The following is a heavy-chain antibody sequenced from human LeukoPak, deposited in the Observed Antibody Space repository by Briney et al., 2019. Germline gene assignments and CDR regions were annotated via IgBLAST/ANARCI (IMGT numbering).Heavy chain of an antibody. CDR3: AKNRFQLLMMDGFDI. D-gene: IGHD1-1*01. CDR1: GFTLSSYS. CDR2: MSNDGSN. V-gene: IGHV3-30*18. J-gene: IGHJ3*02. Sequence: GGSLRLSCAASGFTLSSYSMNWVRQAPGKGLEWVAVMSNDGSNYADSVKGRFTISRDNSKNTLYLEMNSLRVEDTAVYYCAKNRFQLLMMDGFDIWGQGTMVTVSS.